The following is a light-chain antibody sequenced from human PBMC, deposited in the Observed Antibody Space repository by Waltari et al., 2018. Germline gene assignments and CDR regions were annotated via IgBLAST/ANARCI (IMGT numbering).Light chain of an antibody. Sequence: DIQMTQSPSSLSASIGDRVTITSRASYAFTNSLAWYQQKPGKAPKLMLYAAARLERGVPSRISGRGSGTGYTLTIGSPQAVDFAASDCLQYWSIPWKCSQGTKVEI. CDR3: LQYWSIPWK. CDR1: YAFTNS. J-gene: IGKJ1*01. CDR2: AAA. V-gene: IGKV1-NL1*01.